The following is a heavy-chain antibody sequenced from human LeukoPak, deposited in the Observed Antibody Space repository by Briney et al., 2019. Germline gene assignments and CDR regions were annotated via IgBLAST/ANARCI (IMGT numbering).Heavy chain of an antibody. Sequence: SETLSLTCTVSGGSISSSSYYWGWIRQPPGKGLEWIGRIYYSGSTNYNPSLKSRVTISVDTSKDQFSLKLSSVTAADTAVYYCARNSPYDSSGYFLDYWGQGTLVTVSS. D-gene: IGHD3-22*01. V-gene: IGHV4-39*07. CDR1: GGSISSSSYY. CDR2: IYYSGST. CDR3: ARNSPYDSSGYFLDY. J-gene: IGHJ4*02.